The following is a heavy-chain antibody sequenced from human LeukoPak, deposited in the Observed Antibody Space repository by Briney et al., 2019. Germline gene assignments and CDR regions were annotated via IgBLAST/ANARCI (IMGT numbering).Heavy chain of an antibody. CDR3: ARVAERTWLPYDAAFDI. J-gene: IGHJ3*02. Sequence: KPSETLSLTCAVYGGSFSGYYWSWIRQPPGKGLEWIGTIYHGGSTYYNPSLESRVTISLDTSKNHFSLNLTSVTAADTAMYYCARVAERTWLPYDAAFDIWGLGTMVTVSS. V-gene: IGHV4-34*01. CDR2: IYHGGST. CDR1: GGSFSGYY. D-gene: IGHD3-9*01.